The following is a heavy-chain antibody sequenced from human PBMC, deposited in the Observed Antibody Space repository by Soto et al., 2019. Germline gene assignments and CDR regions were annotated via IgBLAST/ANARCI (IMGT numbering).Heavy chain of an antibody. J-gene: IGHJ3*02. D-gene: IGHD2-2*01. CDR1: GDSMTISDFL. Sequence: PSETLSLTCTVSGDSMTISDFLWGWVRQSPGKGLEWIGGIYYSGSAYYNPSLRSRATLSVDTSRNQFFLNVTSVTAAETAVYYCARNVYAHCAFAIWGQGKLVTVSS. CDR2: IYYSGSA. CDR3: ARNVYAHCAFAI. V-gene: IGHV4-39*01.